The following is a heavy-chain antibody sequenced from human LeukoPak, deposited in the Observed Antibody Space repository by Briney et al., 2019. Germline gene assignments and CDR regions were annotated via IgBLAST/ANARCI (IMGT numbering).Heavy chain of an antibody. Sequence: GGSLRLSCAASGFSLSNYWMNWVRQAPGKGLEGVANIKQDGSEKNYVDSVKGRFTISRDNAKNSLYLQMNSLRAEDTAVYYCARGLHYYYYGMDVWGQGTTVTVSS. J-gene: IGHJ6*02. CDR2: IKQDGSEK. CDR1: GFSLSNYW. CDR3: ARGLHYYYYGMDV. D-gene: IGHD3-16*01. V-gene: IGHV3-7*01.